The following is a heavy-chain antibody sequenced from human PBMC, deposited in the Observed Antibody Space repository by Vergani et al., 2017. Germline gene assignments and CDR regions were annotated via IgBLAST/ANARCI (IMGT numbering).Heavy chain of an antibody. J-gene: IGHJ4*02. D-gene: IGHD2-15*01. CDR3: ARDRYGSQDIV. CDR1: GFTFSSYW. Sequence: EVQLVESGGGLVQPGGSLRLSCAASGFTFSSYWMCWVRQAPGKGLEWVANIKQDGSEKYYVDSVKGRFTSSRDNAKNSLYLQMNSLRAEDTAVYYCARDRYGSQDIVWGQGTLVTVSS. CDR2: IKQDGSEK. V-gene: IGHV3-7*04.